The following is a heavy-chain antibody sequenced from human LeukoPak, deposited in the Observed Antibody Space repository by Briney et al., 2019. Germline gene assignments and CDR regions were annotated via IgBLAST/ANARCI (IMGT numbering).Heavy chain of an antibody. V-gene: IGHV3-23*01. J-gene: IGHJ4*02. CDR3: AKDRGY. CDR1: GITFINYG. CDR2: ISGSGDNT. Sequence: GGSLRLSCITSGITFINYGMSCVRQAPGKGLEWVSGISGSGDNTYYADSVKGRFTISRDNSKNTVYLQMNSLRAEDTAVYYCAKDRGYWGQGTLVTVSS.